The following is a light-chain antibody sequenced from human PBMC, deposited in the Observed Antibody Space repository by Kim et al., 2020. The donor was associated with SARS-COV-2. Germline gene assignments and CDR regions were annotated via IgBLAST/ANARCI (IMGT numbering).Light chain of an antibody. CDR2: EVS. CDR1: SSDVGGYNY. J-gene: IGLJ1*01. Sequence: QSALTQPPSASGSPGQSVTISCTGTSSDVGGYNYVSWYQQHPGKAPKLMIYEVSGRPSGVPDRFSGSKSGNTASLTVSGLQAEDEADYYCSSYAGSNNLDVFGTGTKVTVL. V-gene: IGLV2-8*01. CDR3: SSYAGSNNLDV.